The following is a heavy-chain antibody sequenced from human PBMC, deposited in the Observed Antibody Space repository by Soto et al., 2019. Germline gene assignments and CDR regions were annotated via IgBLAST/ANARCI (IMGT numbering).Heavy chain of an antibody. CDR3: ARDLPPVDY. CDR1: GYTFSSYH. Sequence: QIQLVQSGAEVKKPGASMNVSCKASGYTFSSYHITWVRQAPGQGLEWMGWISAYNGNTNYAQNLQGRVTMTTDPSTSTAYMELRSLRSDDTAVYYCARDLPPVDYWGQGTLVTVSS. V-gene: IGHV1-18*01. J-gene: IGHJ4*02. CDR2: ISAYNGNT.